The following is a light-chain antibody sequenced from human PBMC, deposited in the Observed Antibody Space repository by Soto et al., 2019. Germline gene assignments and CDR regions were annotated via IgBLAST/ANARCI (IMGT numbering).Light chain of an antibody. CDR3: GTWDSSLSTVV. CDR2: DNN. V-gene: IGLV1-51*01. CDR1: SSNIGNNY. J-gene: IGLJ2*01. Sequence: QSALTQPPSVSAAPGQKVTISCSESSSNIGNNYVSWYQQLPGTAPKLLIYDNNKRPSGIPDRFSGSKSGTSATLGITGLQTGDEADYYCGTWDSSLSTVVFGGGTKLTVL.